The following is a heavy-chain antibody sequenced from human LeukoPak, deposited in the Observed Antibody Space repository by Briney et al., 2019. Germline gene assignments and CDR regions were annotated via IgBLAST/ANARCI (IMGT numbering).Heavy chain of an antibody. CDR1: GGTFRSYA. Sequence: ASVKVSCKASGGTFRSYAISWVRQAPGQGLEWMGGINPIFGTANYAQKFQGRVTITADESTSTAYMELSSLRSEDTAVYYCARASPSLQGWFDPWGQGTLVTVSS. CDR2: INPIFGTA. J-gene: IGHJ5*02. V-gene: IGHV1-69*13. CDR3: ARASPSLQGWFDP.